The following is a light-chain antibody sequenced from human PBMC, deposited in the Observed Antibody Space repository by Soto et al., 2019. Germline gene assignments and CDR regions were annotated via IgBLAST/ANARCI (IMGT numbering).Light chain of an antibody. J-gene: IGLJ1*01. CDR3: LLSCRGDYV. Sequence: QAVVTQEPSVTVSPGGTVTLTCGSTTGAVTTGHYPYWFQQKAGQAPRTLIFDTANKFAWTPVRFSGSLLGGKAALTLSGAQPEDESEYYCLLSCRGDYVFGPGTKVTVL. CDR1: TGAVTTGHY. CDR2: DTA. V-gene: IGLV7-46*01.